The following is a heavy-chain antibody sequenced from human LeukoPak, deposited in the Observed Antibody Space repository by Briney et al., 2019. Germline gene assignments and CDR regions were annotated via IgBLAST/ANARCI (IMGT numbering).Heavy chain of an antibody. CDR1: GFTYSTYW. J-gene: IGHJ4*02. CDR2: IKEDGSEK. Sequence: GGSLRLSCAASGFTYSTYWMSWVRQAPGKGLEWVANIKEDGSEKFYVDSVKGRFTISRDNAKNSLHLQLNSLRAEDTAVYYCTRQGHHNFEYWGQGTLVTVSS. V-gene: IGHV3-7*01. D-gene: IGHD1-14*01. CDR3: TRQGHHNFEY.